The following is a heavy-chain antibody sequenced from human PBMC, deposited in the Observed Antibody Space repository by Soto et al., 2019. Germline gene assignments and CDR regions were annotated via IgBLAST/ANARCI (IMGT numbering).Heavy chain of an antibody. CDR3: AKNQGVELVPLATVDWFDP. Sequence: WGSLVLCCAASGFIFENFGMSWVRQAPGRGLEWISSISGSGFKKYYADSVKGRFTISRDNSKSTVYLELNNLSAEDTAVYHCAKNQGVELVPLATVDWFDPWGQGSVVTVSS. V-gene: IGHV3-23*01. D-gene: IGHD1-26*01. CDR2: ISGSGFKK. CDR1: GFIFENFG. J-gene: IGHJ5*02.